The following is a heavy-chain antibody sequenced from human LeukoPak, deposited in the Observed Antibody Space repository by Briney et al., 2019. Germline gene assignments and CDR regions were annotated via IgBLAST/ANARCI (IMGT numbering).Heavy chain of an antibody. Sequence: PGVSLRLSCAASGFTSSSYAMSWVRQAPGKGLEWVSAISGSGGSTYYADSVKGRFTIPRDNSINTLYLQMSSLRAEDAAVYYCAKSGGLSGSGRLGMDVWGQGTTVTVSS. CDR2: ISGSGGST. V-gene: IGHV3-23*01. CDR1: GFTSSSYA. CDR3: AKSGGLSGSGRLGMDV. J-gene: IGHJ6*02. D-gene: IGHD3-10*01.